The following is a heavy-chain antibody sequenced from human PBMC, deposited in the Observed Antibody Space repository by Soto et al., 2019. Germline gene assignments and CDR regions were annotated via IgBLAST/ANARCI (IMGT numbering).Heavy chain of an antibody. V-gene: IGHV1-8*02. Sequence: ASVKVSCKASGYTFINFDISWVRQAAGQGLEWLGWMNPGSGKTGYASKFQGRVAMTRDASTGTSHLELSSLTSDDTAVYYCARMASAGTLNWFDPWGQGTLVTVSS. CDR2: MNPGSGKT. D-gene: IGHD6-13*01. CDR1: GYTFINFD. J-gene: IGHJ5*02. CDR3: ARMASAGTLNWFDP.